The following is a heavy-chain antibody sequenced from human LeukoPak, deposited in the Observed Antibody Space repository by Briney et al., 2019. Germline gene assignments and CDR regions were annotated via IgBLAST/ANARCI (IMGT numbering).Heavy chain of an antibody. CDR2: ISSSSSYI. D-gene: IGHD1-7*01. CDR1: GFTFSSYS. CDR3: ARDGNWNYVFLPYYYYYYYMDV. Sequence: GGSLRLSCAASGFTFSSYSMNWVRQAPGKGLEWVSSISSSSSYIYYADSVKGRFTISRDNAKNSLYLQMNSLRAEDTAVYYCARDGNWNYVFLPYYYYYYYMDVWGKGTTVTVSS. V-gene: IGHV3-21*01. J-gene: IGHJ6*03.